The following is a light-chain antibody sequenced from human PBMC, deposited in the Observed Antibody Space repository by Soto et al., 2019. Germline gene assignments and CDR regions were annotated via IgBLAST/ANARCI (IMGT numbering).Light chain of an antibody. CDR3: QQYHIYSGT. CDR1: KTIDSW. J-gene: IGKJ1*01. Sequence: DIQMTQSPSTLSASVGDRVTITCRASKTIDSWLAWYQQRPGKPPTLLIYKASTLASGVPSRFSGSGSGTEFTLTINSLQPDDFATYYCQQYHIYSGTFGQGTKVDI. CDR2: KAS. V-gene: IGKV1-5*03.